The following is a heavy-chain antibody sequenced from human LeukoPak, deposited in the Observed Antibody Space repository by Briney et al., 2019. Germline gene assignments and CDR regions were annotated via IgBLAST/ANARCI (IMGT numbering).Heavy chain of an antibody. V-gene: IGHV3-23*01. J-gene: IGHJ3*02. CDR2: ISGSGGST. Sequence: PGGSLRLSCAASGFTFSSYAMSWVRQTPGKGLEWVSAISGSGGSTYYADTVKGRFTISRDNSKNTLYLQMNSLRAEDTAVYYCARQGYYGSGRRGPRAFDIWGQGTMVTVSS. D-gene: IGHD3-10*01. CDR3: ARQGYYGSGRRGPRAFDI. CDR1: GFTFSSYA.